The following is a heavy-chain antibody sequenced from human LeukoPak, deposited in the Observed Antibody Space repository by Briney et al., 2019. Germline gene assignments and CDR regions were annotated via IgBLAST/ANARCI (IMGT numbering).Heavy chain of an antibody. CDR1: GFTFSSYG. CDR3: AREYGTATNYDFWSGYSNWFDP. Sequence: QAGGSLRLSCAASGFTFSSYGMHWVRQAPGKGLEWVAVIWYGGSNKYYADSVKGRFTISRDNSKNTLYLQMNSLRAEDTAVYYCAREYGTATNYDFWSGYSNWFDPWGQGTLVTVSS. CDR2: IWYGGSNK. D-gene: IGHD3-3*01. V-gene: IGHV3-33*01. J-gene: IGHJ5*02.